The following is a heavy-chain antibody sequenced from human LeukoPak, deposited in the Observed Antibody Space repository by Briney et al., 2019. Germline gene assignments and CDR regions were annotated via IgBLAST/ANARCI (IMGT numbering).Heavy chain of an antibody. CDR3: AREIFYGGRNQYIWLDL. D-gene: IGHD4-23*01. J-gene: IGHJ5*02. V-gene: IGHV4-34*12. CDR2: VIHSRNS. CDR1: GGHLRGLF. Sequence: PSETLSLTCAVYGGHLRGLFGSWIRQAPGRVLEWNGEVIHSRNSSYNPSLKIRINISLDTSKSQFSLRLTSVTAADTAVYYCAREIFYGGRNQYIWLDLWGQGTLVTVSS.